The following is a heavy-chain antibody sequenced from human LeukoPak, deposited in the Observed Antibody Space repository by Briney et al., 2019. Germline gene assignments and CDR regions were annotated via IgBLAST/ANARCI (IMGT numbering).Heavy chain of an antibody. CDR1: GGSFSGYY. CDR3: ARGNSNYVGNWFDP. V-gene: IGHV4-34*01. J-gene: IGHJ5*02. Sequence: SETLSLTCAVYGGSFSGYYGSWIRQPPGKGLEWIGEINHSGSTNYNPSLKSRVTISVDTSKNQFSLKLSSVTAADTAVYYCARGNSNYVGNWFDPWGQGTLVTVSS. CDR2: INHSGST. D-gene: IGHD4-11*01.